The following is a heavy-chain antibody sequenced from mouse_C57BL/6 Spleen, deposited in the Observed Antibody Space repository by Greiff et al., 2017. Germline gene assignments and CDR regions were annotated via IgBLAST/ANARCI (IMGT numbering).Heavy chain of an antibody. CDR1: GYAFSSYW. D-gene: IGHD2-3*01. CDR2: IYPGDGDT. V-gene: IGHV1-80*01. CDR3: ARRDDGYIYYAMDY. J-gene: IGHJ4*01. Sequence: QVQLQQSGAELVKPGASVKISCKASGYAFSSYWMNWVKQRPGKGLEWIGQIYPGDGDTNYNGKFKGKATLTADKSSSTAYMQLSSLTSEDSAVYFGARRDDGYIYYAMDYWGQGTSVTVSS.